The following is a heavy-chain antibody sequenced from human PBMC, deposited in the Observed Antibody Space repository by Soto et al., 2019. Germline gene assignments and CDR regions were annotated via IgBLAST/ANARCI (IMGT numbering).Heavy chain of an antibody. Sequence: PSETLSLTCTVSGGSISSSSYYWGWIRQPLGKGLEWIGSIYYSGSTYYIPSLKSRVTISVDTSKNQFSLKLSSVTAADTAVYYCASRSSGSYEVRFDYWGQGTLVTVSS. D-gene: IGHD3-10*01. J-gene: IGHJ4*02. CDR3: ASRSSGSYEVRFDY. CDR1: GGSISSSSYY. CDR2: IYYSGST. V-gene: IGHV4-39*01.